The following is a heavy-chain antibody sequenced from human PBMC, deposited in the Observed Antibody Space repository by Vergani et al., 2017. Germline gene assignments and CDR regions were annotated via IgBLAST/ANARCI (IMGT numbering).Heavy chain of an antibody. CDR2: ISGSGGST. V-gene: IGHV3-23*04. CDR1: GFTFSSYA. J-gene: IGHJ5*02. D-gene: IGHD6-6*01. Sequence: EVQLVESGGGLVQPGGSLRLSCAASGFTFSSYAMSWVRQAPGKGLEWVSAISGSGGSTYYADSVKGRFTISRDNSKNTLYLKMNSLRAEDTAVYYCAKDRRLYSSSSRYNWFDPWGQGTLVTVSS. CDR3: AKDRRLYSSSSRYNWFDP.